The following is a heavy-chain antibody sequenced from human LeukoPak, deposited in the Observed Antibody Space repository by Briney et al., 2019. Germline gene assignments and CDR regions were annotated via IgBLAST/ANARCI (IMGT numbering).Heavy chain of an antibody. CDR1: GFKFSNHW. J-gene: IGHJ4*02. CDR2: INNDGSDT. CDR3: AKDYSSGRRPPFFDY. Sequence: GGSLRLSCAASGFKFSNHWMHWVRQSPGKGLVWVARINNDGSDTSHADSVEGRFTISRDNAENTLYLQMNSLRAEDMALYYCAKDYSSGRRPPFFDYWGQGTLVTVSS. V-gene: IGHV3-74*01. D-gene: IGHD6-19*01.